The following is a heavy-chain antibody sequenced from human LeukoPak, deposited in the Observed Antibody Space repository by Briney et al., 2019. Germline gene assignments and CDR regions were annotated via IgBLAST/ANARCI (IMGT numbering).Heavy chain of an antibody. CDR3: AREYNAAFDI. Sequence: GGSLRLSCAASGFTFSNFEMNWVRQAPGKGLEWVSYISSSGSTVFYGDSVKGRFTISRDNAKNSLSLQMNSLRAEDTAVYYCAREYNAAFDIWGQGTMATVSS. D-gene: IGHD5-24*01. J-gene: IGHJ3*02. V-gene: IGHV3-48*03. CDR2: ISSSGSTV. CDR1: GFTFSNFE.